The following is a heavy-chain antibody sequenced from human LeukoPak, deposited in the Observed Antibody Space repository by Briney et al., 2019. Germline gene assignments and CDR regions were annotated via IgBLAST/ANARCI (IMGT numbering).Heavy chain of an antibody. J-gene: IGHJ6*01. CDR2: ISYDGSKN. CDR1: RCTLSSYG. D-gene: IGHD3-10*01. V-gene: IGHV3-30*18. Sequence: ARSLTLSCAASRCTLSSYGLHWVRQPPGQGLERVAVISYDGSKNFDADLVKGRFTISRDNTKNTQYLQMHSLGAEATAVYYCAKDLSEWGSGSYYFYYYGMDVWGQGTTVTVSS. CDR3: AKDLSEWGSGSYYFYYYGMDV.